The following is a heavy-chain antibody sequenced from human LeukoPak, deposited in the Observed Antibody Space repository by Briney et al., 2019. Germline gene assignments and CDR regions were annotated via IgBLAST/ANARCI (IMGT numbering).Heavy chain of an antibody. D-gene: IGHD6-13*01. CDR3: AKIAAAGNDDY. CDR1: GFTFSSYA. J-gene: IGHJ4*02. Sequence: GGSLRLSCAASGFTFSSYAMHWVRQAPGKGLEWVAFIRSDGSNKSYADSVKGRFTISRDNSKNTLYLQMNSLRAEDTAVYYCAKIAAAGNDDYWGQGTLVTVSS. V-gene: IGHV3-30*02. CDR2: IRSDGSNK.